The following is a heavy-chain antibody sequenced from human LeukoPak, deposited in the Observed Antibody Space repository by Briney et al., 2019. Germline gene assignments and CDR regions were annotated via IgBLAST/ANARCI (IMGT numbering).Heavy chain of an antibody. CDR3: ARWDGKYY. V-gene: IGHV3-74*01. CDR2: INSDGSIT. D-gene: IGHD1-26*01. Sequence: PGGSLRLSCAASGFTFSSYWMHWVRQAPGEGLVWVSRINSDGSITNYADSVKGRFTISRDNAKNTLYLQMNSLRAEDTAVYYCARWDGKYYWGQGTLVTVSS. CDR1: GFTFSSYW. J-gene: IGHJ4*02.